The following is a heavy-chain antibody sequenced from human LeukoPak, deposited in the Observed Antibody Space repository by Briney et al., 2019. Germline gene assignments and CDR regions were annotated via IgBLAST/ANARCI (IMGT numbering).Heavy chain of an antibody. D-gene: IGHD3-9*01. CDR1: GFTFSSYA. J-gene: IGHJ4*02. CDR2: ISGSGGST. V-gene: IGHV3-23*01. CDR3: AKDGRYFDWLLHFDY. Sequence: GGSLRLSCAASGFTFSSYAMSWVRQAPGKGLEWVSAISGSGGSTYYADSVKGRSTISRDNSKNTLYLQMNSLRAEDTAVYYCAKDGRYFDWLLHFDYWGQGTLVTDSS.